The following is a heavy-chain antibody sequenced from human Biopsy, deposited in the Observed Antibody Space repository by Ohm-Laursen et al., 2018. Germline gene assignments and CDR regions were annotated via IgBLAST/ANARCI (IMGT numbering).Heavy chain of an antibody. CDR3: ARDALEGGSYRFFY. CDR2: IIPIFGTA. J-gene: IGHJ4*02. CDR1: GGTFTNYA. Sequence: GSSVKVSCKASGGTFTNYAISWVRQAPGQGLEWMGGIIPIFGTANYAQKFQGRVTITADESTSTAYMELSSLRSDDTAVYYCARDALEGGSYRFFYWGQGSLVTVSS. D-gene: IGHD1-26*01. V-gene: IGHV1-69*01.